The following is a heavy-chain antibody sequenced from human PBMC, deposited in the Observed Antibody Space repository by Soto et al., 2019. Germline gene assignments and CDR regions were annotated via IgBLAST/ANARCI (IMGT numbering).Heavy chain of an antibody. V-gene: IGHV5-51*01. CDR1: GYTFSNFW. CDR2: IYPGDHET. D-gene: IGHD6-13*01. J-gene: IGHJ4*02. Sequence: PGESLKISCRCSGYTFSNFWIAWVRHLPGKGLEWMGIIYPGDHETRYSPSFHGKVTISADKSINTAYLQWSSLEASDSALYHCARSPRSSPYFDYWGQGALVTVSS. CDR3: ARSPRSSPYFDY.